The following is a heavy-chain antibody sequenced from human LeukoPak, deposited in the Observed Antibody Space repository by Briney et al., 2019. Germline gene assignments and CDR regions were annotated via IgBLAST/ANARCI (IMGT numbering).Heavy chain of an antibody. V-gene: IGHV1-18*04. Sequence: ASVKVSCKASGYTFTSYGIRWVRQAPGQGVEWMGWISAYNGNTNYAQKLQGRVTMTTDTSTSTAYMELRSLRSDDTAVYYCARFKYYDILTGPDYWGLGTLVTVSS. CDR2: ISAYNGNT. CDR3: ARFKYYDILTGPDY. D-gene: IGHD3-9*01. J-gene: IGHJ4*02. CDR1: GYTFTSYG.